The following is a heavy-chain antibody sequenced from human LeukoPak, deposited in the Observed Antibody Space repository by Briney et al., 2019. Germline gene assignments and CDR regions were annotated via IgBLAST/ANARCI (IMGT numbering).Heavy chain of an antibody. CDR2: VHLSGAT. D-gene: IGHD1-26*01. Sequence: PSETLSLTCAVSGGSIMTTNWWSWVRQPPDKGLGWIGEVHLSGATNYNPSLESRVSMSIDTSKNQMSLKLTSVTPADTAIYFCTRESGAFSPFGFWGQGTLVTVSS. CDR1: GGSIMTTNW. V-gene: IGHV4-4*02. CDR3: TRESGAFSPFGF. J-gene: IGHJ4*02.